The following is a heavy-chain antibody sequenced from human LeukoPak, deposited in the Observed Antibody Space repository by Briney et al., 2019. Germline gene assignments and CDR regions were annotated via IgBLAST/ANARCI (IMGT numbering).Heavy chain of an antibody. CDR3: GSDNYDRLNYYYYYGMDV. CDR1: GYTFTSYG. V-gene: IGHV1-18*01. D-gene: IGHD3-9*01. J-gene: IGHJ6*02. CDR2: ISAYNGNT. Sequence: ASVKVSCKASGYTFTSYGISWVRQAPGQGLEWMGWISAYNGNTNYAQKLQGRVTMTPDTSTSTAYMELRSLKSDDTAVDYCGSDNYDRLNYYYYYGMDVWGQGTTVTVSS.